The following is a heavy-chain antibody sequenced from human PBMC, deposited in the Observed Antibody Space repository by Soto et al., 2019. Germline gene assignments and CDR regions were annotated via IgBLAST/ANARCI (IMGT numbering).Heavy chain of an antibody. CDR1: GYSFTGYY. J-gene: IGHJ5*02. V-gene: IGHV1-2*02. D-gene: IGHD1-26*01. CDR2: IIPHSGET. Sequence: QVQLVQSGAEVKRPGASVKVSCKASGYSFTGYYMHWVRQAPGQGLEWMGWIIPHSGETNYAQKFQARVTLTRDTSISTAYMQLSGLTSDDTAVYYCARETDDFTTGAYDLWGQGTLVTVSS. CDR3: ARETDDFTTGAYDL.